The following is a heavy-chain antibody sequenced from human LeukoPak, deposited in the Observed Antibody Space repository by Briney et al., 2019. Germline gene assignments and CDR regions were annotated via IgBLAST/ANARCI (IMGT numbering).Heavy chain of an antibody. V-gene: IGHV3-53*01. Sequence: PGGSLRLSCAASGFPVSNNYMSWVRQAPGKGLEWVSVIHSGGATYYADSVEGRFTISRDNSKNTLYLQMNTLRAEDTAVYYCARGRGYGAYDWNDYWGQGTLVTVSS. D-gene: IGHD5-12*01. J-gene: IGHJ4*02. CDR3: ARGRGYGAYDWNDY. CDR2: IHSGGAT. CDR1: GFPVSNNY.